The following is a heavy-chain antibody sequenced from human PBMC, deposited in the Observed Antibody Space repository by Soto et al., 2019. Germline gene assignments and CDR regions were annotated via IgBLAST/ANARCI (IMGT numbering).Heavy chain of an antibody. V-gene: IGHV1-46*01. CDR2: INPSGGST. J-gene: IGHJ6*02. Sequence: ASVKVSCKASGYTFTSYYMHWVRQAPGQGLEWMGIINPSGGSTSYAQKFQGRVTMTRDTSTSTVYMELSSLRSEDTAVYYCARAREDVLRFLEWLPDSISYYYGMDVWGQGTTVTVSS. CDR1: GYTFTSYY. CDR3: ARAREDVLRFLEWLPDSISYYYGMDV. D-gene: IGHD3-3*01.